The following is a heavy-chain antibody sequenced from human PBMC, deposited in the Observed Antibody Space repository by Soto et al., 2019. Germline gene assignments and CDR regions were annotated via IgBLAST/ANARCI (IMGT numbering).Heavy chain of an antibody. CDR3: HGGNWFDP. Sequence: GGSLRLSCAASGFTFTNFAMSWVRQAPGKGLGWVGFIRSKAYGGTTEYAASVKGRFTISRDDSKSIAYLQMNSLKTEDTAVYYCHGGNWFDPWGQGTLVTVSS. V-gene: IGHV3-49*04. CDR1: GFTFTNFA. J-gene: IGHJ5*02. CDR2: IRSKAYGGTT. D-gene: IGHD3-16*01.